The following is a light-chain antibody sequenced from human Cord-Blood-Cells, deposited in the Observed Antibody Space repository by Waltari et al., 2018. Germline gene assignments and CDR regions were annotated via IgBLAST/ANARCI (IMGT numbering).Light chain of an antibody. V-gene: IGLV2-23*01. CDR1: SSDVGSYNL. J-gene: IGLJ3*02. CDR3: CSYAGSSTWV. CDR2: EGS. Sequence: QSALTQPASVSGSPGQSLTISCTGTSSDVGSYNLFSWYQQPPGKAPKHMIYEGSKRPSGVSNRFSGSKSGNTASLTISGLQAEYEADYYCCSYAGSSTWVFGGGTKLTVL.